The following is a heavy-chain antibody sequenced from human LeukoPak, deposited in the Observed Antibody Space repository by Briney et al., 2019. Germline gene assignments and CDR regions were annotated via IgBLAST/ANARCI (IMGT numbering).Heavy chain of an antibody. Sequence: GGSLRLSCAASGFTFSSYGMSWVRQAPGKGLVWVSRINSDGSSTSYADSVKGRFTISRDNAKNTLYLQMNSLRAEDTAVYYCARDIGSGSFQHWGQGTLVTVSS. CDR2: INSDGSST. CDR1: GFTFSSYG. CDR3: ARDIGSGSFQH. V-gene: IGHV3-74*01. J-gene: IGHJ1*01. D-gene: IGHD1-26*01.